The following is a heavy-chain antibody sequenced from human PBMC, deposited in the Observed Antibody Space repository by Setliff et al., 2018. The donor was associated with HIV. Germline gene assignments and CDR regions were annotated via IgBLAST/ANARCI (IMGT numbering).Heavy chain of an antibody. J-gene: IGHJ5*02. CDR1: GVSIVSGGFY. CDR3: AREGVDFWTPPGWFDP. D-gene: IGHD3-3*01. V-gene: IGHV4-31*03. Sequence: SETLSLTCSVSGVSIVSGGFYFSWIRQHPGKGLEWLGTVYYTGKTCYNPSLQSRLTMSADTSKNQLYLKMNSVTAADTAVYFCAREGVDFWTPPGWFDPWGQGTLVTVSS. CDR2: VYYTGKT.